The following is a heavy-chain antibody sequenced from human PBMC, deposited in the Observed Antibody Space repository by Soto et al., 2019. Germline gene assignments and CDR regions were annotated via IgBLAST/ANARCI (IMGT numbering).Heavy chain of an antibody. D-gene: IGHD3-22*01. J-gene: IGHJ4*02. CDR3: AKDHYYYDSSGYGPDY. Sequence: QVQLVESGGGVVQPGRSLRLSCAASGSTFSSYGMHWVRQAPGKGLEWVAVISYDGSNKYYADSVKGRFTISRDNSKNTLYLQMNSLRAEDTAVYYCAKDHYYYDSSGYGPDYWGQGTLVTVSS. V-gene: IGHV3-30*18. CDR2: ISYDGSNK. CDR1: GSTFSSYG.